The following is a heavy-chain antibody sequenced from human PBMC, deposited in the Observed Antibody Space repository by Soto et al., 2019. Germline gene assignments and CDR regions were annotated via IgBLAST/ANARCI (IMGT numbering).Heavy chain of an antibody. CDR3: ARDSNPPYYYDSSGLYGWFDP. CDR1: GFTFSSYA. D-gene: IGHD3-22*01. Sequence: QVQLVESGGGVVQPGRSLRLSCAASGFTFSSYAMHWVRQAPGKGLEWVAVISYDGSNKYYADSVKGRFTISRDNSKNTLYLTMNSLRAEDTAVYYCARDSNPPYYYDSSGLYGWFDPWGQGTLVTVSS. J-gene: IGHJ5*02. CDR2: ISYDGSNK. V-gene: IGHV3-30-3*01.